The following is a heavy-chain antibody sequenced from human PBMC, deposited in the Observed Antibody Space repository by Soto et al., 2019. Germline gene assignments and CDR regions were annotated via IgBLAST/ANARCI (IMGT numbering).Heavy chain of an antibody. CDR3: ERGTLMIAVACTVYMDV. J-gene: IGHJ6*03. V-gene: IGHV1-3*01. Sequence: QVQLVQSGAEVKKPGASVKVSCKASGYTFTSYAMHWVRQAPGQRLEWMGWTNAGNGNTKYSQKFQGRVTITRDTSASTAYMELHSLRYEDTAVYYCERGTLMIAVACTVYMDVWGKGTTVTVSS. D-gene: IGHD6-19*01. CDR1: GYTFTSYA. CDR2: TNAGNGNT.